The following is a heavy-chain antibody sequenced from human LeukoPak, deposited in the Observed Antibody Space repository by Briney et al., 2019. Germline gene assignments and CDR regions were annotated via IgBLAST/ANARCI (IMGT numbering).Heavy chain of an antibody. J-gene: IGHJ2*01. CDR3: ASKGYCSGGSCYGNWYFDL. CDR1: GFTFSSYA. D-gene: IGHD2-15*01. CDR2: ISSSGSTI. V-gene: IGHV3-48*04. Sequence: GRSLRLSCAASGFTFSSYAMHWVRQAPGKGLEGVSYISSSGSTIYYADSVRGRFTISRDNTKNSLYLQMNSLRAEDTAVYYCASKGYCSGGSCYGNWYFDLWGRGTLVTVSS.